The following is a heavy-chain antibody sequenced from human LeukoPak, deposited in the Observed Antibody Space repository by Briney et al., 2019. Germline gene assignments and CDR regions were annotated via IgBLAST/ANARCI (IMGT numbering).Heavy chain of an antibody. J-gene: IGHJ4*02. CDR2: ISAYNGNT. CDR3: ARGPHLSTSFDY. CDR1: GYTFTSYG. D-gene: IGHD6-13*01. Sequence: ASVKVSCKASGYTFTSYGISWVRQAPGQGLEWMGWISAYNGNTNYAQKLQGRVTITADESTSTAYMELSSLRSEDTAVYYCARGPHLSTSFDYWGQGTLVTVSS. V-gene: IGHV1-18*01.